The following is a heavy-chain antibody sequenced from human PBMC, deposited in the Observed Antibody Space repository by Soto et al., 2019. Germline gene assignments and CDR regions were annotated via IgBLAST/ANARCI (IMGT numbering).Heavy chain of an antibody. CDR2: IYYSGST. V-gene: IGHV4-59*01. Sequence: ASETLSLTCTVSGGSISSYYWSWIRQPPGKGLEWIGYIYYSGSTNYNPSLKRRVTISVDTSKNQFSLKLSSVTAADTAVYYCARAWNDVFPYFDYWGQGTLVTVSS. CDR1: GGSISSYY. D-gene: IGHD1-1*01. CDR3: ARAWNDVFPYFDY. J-gene: IGHJ4*02.